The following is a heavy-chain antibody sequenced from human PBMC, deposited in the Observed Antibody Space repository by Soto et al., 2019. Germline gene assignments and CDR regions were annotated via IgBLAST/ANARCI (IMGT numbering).Heavy chain of an antibody. D-gene: IGHD6-13*01. Sequence: GGSLRLSCAASGCTFSSYAMTLVRQAPGKGLEWVSAISGSGGSTYYADSVKGRFTISRDNSKNTLYLQMNSLRAEDTAVYYCAYSSTPFDYWGQGTLVTVSS. CDR3: AYSSTPFDY. CDR2: ISGSGGST. J-gene: IGHJ4*02. CDR1: GCTFSSYA. V-gene: IGHV3-23*01.